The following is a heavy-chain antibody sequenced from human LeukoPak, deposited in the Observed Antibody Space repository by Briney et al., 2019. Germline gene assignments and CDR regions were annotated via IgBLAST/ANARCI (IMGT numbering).Heavy chain of an antibody. D-gene: IGHD4-23*01. V-gene: IGHV3-7*01. CDR3: ATGGLDFDH. Sequence: GGSLRLSCAASGFTFSSYGMHWVRQAPGKGLEWVANIKQDGSEKYYVDSVKGRFTISRDNAKNSLYLQMNSLRAEDTAVYYCATGGLDFDHWGQGTLVTVSS. CDR2: IKQDGSEK. J-gene: IGHJ4*02. CDR1: GFTFSSYG.